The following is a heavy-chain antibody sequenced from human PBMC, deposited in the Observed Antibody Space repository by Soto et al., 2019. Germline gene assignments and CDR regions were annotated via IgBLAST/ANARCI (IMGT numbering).Heavy chain of an antibody. CDR1: GFTFSSYA. J-gene: IGHJ1*01. V-gene: IGHV3-23*01. CDR3: AKDRSSSLWPEYFQH. D-gene: IGHD6-13*01. Sequence: EVQLLESGGGLVQPGGSLRLSCAASGFTFSSYAMSWVRQAPGKGLEWVSAISGSGGSTYYADSVKGRFTISRDNSKNTLYQQMNSLRAEDTAVYYCAKDRSSSLWPEYFQHWGQGTLVTVSS. CDR2: ISGSGGST.